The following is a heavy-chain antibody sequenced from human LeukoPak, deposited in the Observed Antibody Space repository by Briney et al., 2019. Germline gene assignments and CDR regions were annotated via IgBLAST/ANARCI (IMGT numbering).Heavy chain of an antibody. J-gene: IGHJ4*02. Sequence: GGSLRLSCAASGFTFSNYSMNWVRQAPGKGLEWVSYISSSSTIYQADSVKGRFTISRDNAKNSLYLQMNSLRAEDTAVYHCARVSGSYNFDYWGQGTLVTVSS. V-gene: IGHV3-48*04. CDR3: ARVSGSYNFDY. CDR2: ISSSSTI. D-gene: IGHD1-26*01. CDR1: GFTFSNYS.